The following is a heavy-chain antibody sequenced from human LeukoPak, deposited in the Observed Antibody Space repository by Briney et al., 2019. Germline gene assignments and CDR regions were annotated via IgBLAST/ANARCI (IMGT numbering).Heavy chain of an antibody. V-gene: IGHV3-7*01. CDR3: AGGSLWSPNWFDP. Sequence: PGGSLRLSCAASGFSISNYWMNWVRQAPGKGLEWVANIKQDGSEKFFVDSVRGRFSISRDNAKNSLYLQMNSLRADDTAVYYCAGGSLWSPNWFDPWGQGTLVTVSS. CDR1: GFSISNYW. D-gene: IGHD3-10*01. CDR2: IKQDGSEK. J-gene: IGHJ5*02.